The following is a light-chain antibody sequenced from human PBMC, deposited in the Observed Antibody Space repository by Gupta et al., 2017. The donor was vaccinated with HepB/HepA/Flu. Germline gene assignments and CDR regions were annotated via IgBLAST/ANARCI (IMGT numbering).Light chain of an antibody. Sequence: QMTQSPSSLSASVGDRVTITCRASQGITEYLAWYQQKPGKVPKLLIFAASRLQAGVPSRFSGSGSGTDFTLTISSLQPEDVATYYCQKYDGSPLTFGPGTKVYIK. J-gene: IGKJ3*01. CDR1: QGITEY. CDR3: QKYDGSPLT. CDR2: AAS. V-gene: IGKV1-27*01.